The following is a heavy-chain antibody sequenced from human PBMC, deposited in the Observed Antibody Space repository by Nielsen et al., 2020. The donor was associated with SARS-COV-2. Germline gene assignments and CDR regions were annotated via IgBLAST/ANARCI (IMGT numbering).Heavy chain of an antibody. V-gene: IGHV4-31*03. D-gene: IGHD2-15*01. Sequence: SETLSLTCTVSGGSISSGAYYWSWIRQHPGKGLEWIGYIFNSGSTYYNPSLKSRVTISVDTSKNQFSLKLSSVTAADTAVYYCARGRKLGYGYYYYGMDVWGQGTTVTVSS. CDR2: IFNSGST. J-gene: IGHJ6*02. CDR3: ARGRKLGYGYYYYGMDV. CDR1: GGSISSGAYY.